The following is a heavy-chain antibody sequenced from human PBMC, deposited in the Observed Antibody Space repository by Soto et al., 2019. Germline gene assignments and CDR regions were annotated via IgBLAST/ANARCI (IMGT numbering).Heavy chain of an antibody. CDR1: GFIFSNYV. Sequence: GGSLRLSCAASGFIFSNYVMCWGRPAPGKGLEWGSSISDSGGTSYYADSVKGRFTISRDNSKNTLYLQMNSLRAEDTAIYDCAKRPRALLTFDYWGQGTLVTFSS. CDR3: AKRPRALLTFDY. V-gene: IGHV3-23*01. CDR2: ISDSGGTS. J-gene: IGHJ4*02. D-gene: IGHD1-26*01.